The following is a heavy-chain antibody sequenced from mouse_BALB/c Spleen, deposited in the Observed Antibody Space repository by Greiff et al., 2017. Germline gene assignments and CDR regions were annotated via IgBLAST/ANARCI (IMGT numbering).Heavy chain of an antibody. Sequence: EVQRVESGGGLVQPGGSRKLSCAASGFTFSSFGMHWVRQAPEKGLEWVAYISSGSSTIYYADTVKGRFTISRDNPKNTLFLQMTSLRSEDTAMYYCARGGGSTMITTAGFAYWGQGTLVTVSA. J-gene: IGHJ3*01. D-gene: IGHD2-4*01. CDR2: ISSGSSTI. CDR1: GFTFSSFG. V-gene: IGHV5-17*02. CDR3: ARGGGSTMITTAGFAY.